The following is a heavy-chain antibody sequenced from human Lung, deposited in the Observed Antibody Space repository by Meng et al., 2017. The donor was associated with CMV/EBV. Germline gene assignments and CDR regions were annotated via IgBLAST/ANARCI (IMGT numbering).Heavy chain of an antibody. CDR3: ARALGYCSSTSCYRGYYFDY. J-gene: IGHJ4*02. CDR1: GFTFSSYA. Sequence: GGSLRLXCAASGFTFSSYAMTWVRQAPGKGLEWVSDISGSGGNTYYADSVKGRFAISRDNSKNTLYLQMNSLRADDTAVYYCARALGYCSSTSCYRGYYFDYXGQGXLVTVSS. D-gene: IGHD2-2*01. V-gene: IGHV3-23*01. CDR2: ISGSGGNT.